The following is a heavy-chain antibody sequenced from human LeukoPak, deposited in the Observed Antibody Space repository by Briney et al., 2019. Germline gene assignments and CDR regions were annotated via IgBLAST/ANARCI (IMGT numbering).Heavy chain of an antibody. CDR1: GGSISSYY. Sequence: SETLSLTCTVSGGSISSYYWSWIRQPAGKGLEWIGRIYTSGSTSYNPSLKSRVTMSVDTSKNQFSLKLSSVTAADTAVYYCARGGGGQWLVLGGFDYWGQGTLVTVSS. V-gene: IGHV4-4*07. CDR3: ARGGGGQWLVLGGFDY. D-gene: IGHD6-19*01. CDR2: IYTSGST. J-gene: IGHJ4*02.